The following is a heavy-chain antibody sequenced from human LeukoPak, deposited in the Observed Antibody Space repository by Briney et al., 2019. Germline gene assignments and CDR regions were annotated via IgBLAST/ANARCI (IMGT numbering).Heavy chain of an antibody. Sequence: GGSLRLSCVVSGFTLSSYAMSWVRQAPGKGLEWVANIKQDGSEKYYVDSVKGRFTISRDNAKNSLYLQMNSLRAEDTAVYYCARVLVGAPLDAFDIWGQGTMVTVSS. CDR1: GFTLSSYA. CDR2: IKQDGSEK. D-gene: IGHD1-26*01. CDR3: ARVLVGAPLDAFDI. V-gene: IGHV3-7*01. J-gene: IGHJ3*02.